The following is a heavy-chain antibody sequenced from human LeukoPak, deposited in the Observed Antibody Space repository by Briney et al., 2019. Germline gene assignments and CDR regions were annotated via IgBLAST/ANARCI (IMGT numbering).Heavy chain of an antibody. CDR1: GGSFSGYY. J-gene: IGHJ4*02. D-gene: IGHD5-18*01. V-gene: IGHV4-34*01. Sequence: SETLSLTCAVFGGSFSGYYWSWIRQPPGKGLECIAEINYSGRTSSTSSLKSRVSISVDMSKNQFSLKLSSVTAADTAVYYCARGSRWLPTNYWGQGTLVTVSS. CDR3: ARGSRWLPTNY. CDR2: INYSGRT.